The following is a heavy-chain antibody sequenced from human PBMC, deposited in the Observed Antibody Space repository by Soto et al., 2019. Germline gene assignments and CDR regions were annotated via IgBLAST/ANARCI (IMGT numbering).Heavy chain of an antibody. CDR1: GYTFTSYG. CDR3: ARDGLWFGELSGADAFDI. Sequence: QVQLVQSGAEVKKPGASVKVSCKASGYTFTSYGISWVRQAPGQGLEWMGWISAYNGNTNYAQKLQGRVTMTTDTSTSTAYMELRSLRADDTAVYYCARDGLWFGELSGADAFDIWGQGTMVTVSS. D-gene: IGHD3-10*01. J-gene: IGHJ3*02. CDR2: ISAYNGNT. V-gene: IGHV1-18*01.